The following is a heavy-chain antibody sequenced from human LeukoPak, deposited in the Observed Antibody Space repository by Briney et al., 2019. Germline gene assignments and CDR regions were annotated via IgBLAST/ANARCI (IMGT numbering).Heavy chain of an antibody. Sequence: SETLSLTCTVSGGSISSGDYYWSWIRQPPGKGPEWIGYIYYSGSTYYNPSLKSRVTISVDTSKNQFSLKLSSVTAADTAVYYCAREGSSSKGFDYWGQGTLVTVSS. V-gene: IGHV4-30-4*08. D-gene: IGHD6-6*01. J-gene: IGHJ4*02. CDR3: AREGSSSKGFDY. CDR2: IYYSGST. CDR1: GGSISSGDYY.